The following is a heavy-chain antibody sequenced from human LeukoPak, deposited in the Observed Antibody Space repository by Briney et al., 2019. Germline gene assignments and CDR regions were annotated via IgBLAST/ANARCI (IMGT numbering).Heavy chain of an antibody. Sequence: QTGGSLRLSCAASGFTFDDYTMHWVRQAPGKGLEWVSLISWDGGSTYYADSVKGRFTISRDNSKNSLYLQMNSLRTEDTALYYRAKEAGGYSYYSYYYYYYMGVWGKGTTVTVSS. V-gene: IGHV3-43*01. D-gene: IGHD5-18*01. CDR1: GFTFDDYT. J-gene: IGHJ6*03. CDR3: AKEAGGYSYYSYYYYYYMGV. CDR2: ISWDGGST.